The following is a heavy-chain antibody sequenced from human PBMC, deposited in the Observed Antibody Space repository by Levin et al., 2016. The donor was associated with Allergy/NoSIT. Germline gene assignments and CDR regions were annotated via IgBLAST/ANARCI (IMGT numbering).Heavy chain of an antibody. V-gene: IGHV3-21*01. Sequence: GESLKISCAASGFTFSSYSMNWVRQAPGKGLEWVSSISSSSSYIYYADSVKGRFTISRDNAKNSLYLQMNSLRAEDTAVYYCARVLYSPGYYGMDVWGQGTTVTVSS. J-gene: IGHJ6*02. CDR1: GFTFSSYS. CDR3: ARVLYSPGYYGMDV. CDR2: ISSSSSYI. D-gene: IGHD2-21*01.